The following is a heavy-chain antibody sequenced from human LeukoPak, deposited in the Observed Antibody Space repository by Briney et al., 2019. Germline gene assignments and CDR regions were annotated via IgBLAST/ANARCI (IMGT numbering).Heavy chain of an antibody. CDR2: ISAYNGNT. Sequence: ASVKVSCKASGYTFTCYYMHWVRQAPGQGLEWMGWISAYNGNTNYAQKLQGRVTMTTDTSTSTAYMELRSLRSDDTAVYYCARGTDSSGYYYGGDFDYWGQGTLVTVSS. V-gene: IGHV1-18*04. CDR3: ARGTDSSGYYYGGDFDY. D-gene: IGHD3-22*01. J-gene: IGHJ4*02. CDR1: GYTFTCYY.